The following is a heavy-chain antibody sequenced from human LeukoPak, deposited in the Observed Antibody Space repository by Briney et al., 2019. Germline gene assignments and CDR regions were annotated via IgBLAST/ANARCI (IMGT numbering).Heavy chain of an antibody. CDR3: TTDLVTMIVARDY. V-gene: IGHV3-15*01. CDR2: IKSKADGGTM. J-gene: IGHJ4*02. CDR1: GFTLNNAW. D-gene: IGHD3-22*01. Sequence: GGSLRLSCAASGFTLNNAWMNWVRQAPGRGLEWVALIKSKADGGTMDYAAPVKGRFTISTDDSKNTLNLQMNSLKTEDTAVYYCTTDLVTMIVARDYWGQGTLVTVSS.